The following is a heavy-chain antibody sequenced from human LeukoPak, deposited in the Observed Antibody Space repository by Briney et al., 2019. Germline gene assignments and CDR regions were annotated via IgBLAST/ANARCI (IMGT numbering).Heavy chain of an antibody. Sequence: PSETLSLTCAVYGGSFSGYYWIWIRQPPGKGLEWIGEINHSGSTNYNPSLKSRVTISVDTSKNQFSLKLSSVTAADTAVYYCARQTSNRYSGSYGRLAPFDYWGQGTLVTVSS. D-gene: IGHD1-26*01. CDR3: ARQTSNRYSGSYGRLAPFDY. CDR1: GGSFSGYY. V-gene: IGHV4-34*01. J-gene: IGHJ4*02. CDR2: INHSGST.